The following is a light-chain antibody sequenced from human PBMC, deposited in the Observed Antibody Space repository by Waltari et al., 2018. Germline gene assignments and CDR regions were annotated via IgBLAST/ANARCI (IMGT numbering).Light chain of an antibody. CDR1: TSTMGSNT. CDR3: AAWHDSLNGWV. CDR2: SNN. J-gene: IGLJ3*02. Sequence: QSVLTQPPATSATSGQRGTIARCGYTSTMGSNTVNWYQRLPGTAPKHLVYSNNQRPSGVPDRFSGSKSGTSASLAISGLQSEDAADYYCAAWHDSLNGWVFGGGTKLTVL. V-gene: IGLV1-44*01.